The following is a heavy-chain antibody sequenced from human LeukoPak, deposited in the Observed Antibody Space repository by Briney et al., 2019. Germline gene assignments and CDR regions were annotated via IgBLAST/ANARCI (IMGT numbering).Heavy chain of an antibody. D-gene: IGHD2-2*01. V-gene: IGHV1-2*02. CDR2: INPNSGAI. Sequence: ASVKVSCKASGYTFIDVYIHWVRQAPGQGLEWMRWINPNSGAIKYSQKFQGRVSMTRDTSITTVYMDLSSLRSDDTALYYCARVKKLMPEFEFWGQGTLVTVSS. CDR1: GYTFIDVY. J-gene: IGHJ4*02. CDR3: ARVKKLMPEFEF.